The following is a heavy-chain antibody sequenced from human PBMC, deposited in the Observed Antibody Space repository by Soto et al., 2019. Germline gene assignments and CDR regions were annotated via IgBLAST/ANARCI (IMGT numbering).Heavy chain of an antibody. D-gene: IGHD3-9*01. V-gene: IGHV4-59*01. J-gene: IGHJ4*02. CDR1: GGSISSYY. CDR3: ARDSQHYDILTGYQGFDY. CDR2: IYYSGST. Sequence: PSETLSLTCTVSGGSISSYYWSWIRQPPGKGLEWIGYIYYSGSTNYNPSLKSRVTISVDTSKNQFSLKLSSVTAADTAVYYCARDSQHYDILTGYQGFDYWGQGTLVTVSS.